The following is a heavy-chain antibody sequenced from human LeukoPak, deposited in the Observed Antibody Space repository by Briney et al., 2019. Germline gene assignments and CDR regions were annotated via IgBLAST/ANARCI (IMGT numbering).Heavy chain of an antibody. J-gene: IGHJ4*02. CDR1: GFSFGTYW. CDR3: AKDAYYSSGTYFDC. D-gene: IGHD3-10*01. Sequence: GGSLRLSCAASGFSFGTYWMSWVRQVPGKGLEWVAVISKDGSNKYYEDSVKGRFTISRDNSKNTVYLQMNSLIAEDTAVYYCAKDAYYSSGTYFDCWGQGTLVTVSS. V-gene: IGHV3-30*18. CDR2: ISKDGSNK.